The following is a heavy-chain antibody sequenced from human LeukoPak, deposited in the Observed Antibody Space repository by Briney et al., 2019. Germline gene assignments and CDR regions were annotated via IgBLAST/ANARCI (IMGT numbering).Heavy chain of an antibody. Sequence: GGSLRLSCAASGLTFNTFGMHWVCQAPGRGLEWVAVISNDGTIKYYADSVTGRFTVSRDNSKNTVYLQMDSLRAEDTAVYYCAREWSGYSFDYWGQGALVAVSS. J-gene: IGHJ4*02. CDR2: ISNDGTIK. CDR1: GLTFNTFG. CDR3: AREWSGYSFDY. V-gene: IGHV3-30*03. D-gene: IGHD5-18*01.